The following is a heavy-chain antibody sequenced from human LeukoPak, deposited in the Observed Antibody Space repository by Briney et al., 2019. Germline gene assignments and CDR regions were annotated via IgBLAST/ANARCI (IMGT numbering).Heavy chain of an antibody. D-gene: IGHD2-15*01. Sequence: GGSLRLSCAASGFTFSSYAMSWVRQAPGKGLEWVSAISGSGGSTYYADSVKDRFTISRDNSKNTLYLQMNSLRAEDTAVYYCAKGSYCSGGSCYFPSIGVLLDVWGQGTTVTVSS. CDR1: GFTFSSYA. V-gene: IGHV3-23*01. J-gene: IGHJ6*02. CDR2: ISGSGGST. CDR3: AKGSYCSGGSCYFPSIGVLLDV.